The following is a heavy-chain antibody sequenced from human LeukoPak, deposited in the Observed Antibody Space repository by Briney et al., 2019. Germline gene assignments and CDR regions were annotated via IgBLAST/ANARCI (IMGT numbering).Heavy chain of an antibody. J-gene: IGHJ4*02. CDR2: INWSGKST. D-gene: IGHD2-2*01. V-gene: IGHV3-20*04. CDR3: ARAPITSPFYFDY. CDR1: GFAFDERG. Sequence: GGSLRLSCTASGFAFDERGMSWVRQVPGKGLEWVSGINWSGKSTAYTDPFRGRFTISRDNAKNSLYLQMDSLRAEDTALYYCARAPITSPFYFDYWGQGALVTVTS.